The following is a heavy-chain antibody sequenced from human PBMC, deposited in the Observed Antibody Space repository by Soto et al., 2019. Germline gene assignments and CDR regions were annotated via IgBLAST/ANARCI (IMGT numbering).Heavy chain of an antibody. D-gene: IGHD3-3*01. Sequence: ASVKVSCKASGYTFTSYGISWVRQAPGQGLEWMGWISAYNVNTNYAQKLQGRVTMTTDTSTSTAYMELRSLRSDDTAVYYCARGNFWSGLHYYGMDVWGQGTTVTVSS. V-gene: IGHV1-18*04. CDR3: ARGNFWSGLHYYGMDV. CDR1: GYTFTSYG. CDR2: ISAYNVNT. J-gene: IGHJ6*02.